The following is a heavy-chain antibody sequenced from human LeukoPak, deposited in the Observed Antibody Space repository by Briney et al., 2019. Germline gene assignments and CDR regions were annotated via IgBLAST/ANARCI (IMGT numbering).Heavy chain of an antibody. CDR2: MNPNSGNT. V-gene: IGHV1-8*01. Sequence: ASVKVSCKASGYTFTSYDINRVRQATGQGLEWMGWMNPNSGNTGYAQKFQGRVTMTRNTSISTAYMELSSLRSEDTAVYYCARGGELLGDNWFDPWGQGTLVTVSS. D-gene: IGHD3-16*01. J-gene: IGHJ5*02. CDR3: ARGGELLGDNWFDP. CDR1: GYTFTSYD.